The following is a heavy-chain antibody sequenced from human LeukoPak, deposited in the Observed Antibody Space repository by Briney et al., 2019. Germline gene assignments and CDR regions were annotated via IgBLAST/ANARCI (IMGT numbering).Heavy chain of an antibody. Sequence: GESLKISCKGSGYSFTSYWIGWVRQMPGKGLEWMGIIYPGVSDTRYSPSFQGQVTISADKSISTAYLQWSSLKASDTAMYYCARIYCSGGSCFSYYFDYWGQGTLVTVSS. CDR2: IYPGVSDT. V-gene: IGHV5-51*01. J-gene: IGHJ4*02. CDR3: ARIYCSGGSCFSYYFDY. CDR1: GYSFTSYW. D-gene: IGHD2-15*01.